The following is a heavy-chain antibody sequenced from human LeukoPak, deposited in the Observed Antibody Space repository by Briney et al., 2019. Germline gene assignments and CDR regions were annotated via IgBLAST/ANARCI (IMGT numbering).Heavy chain of an antibody. Sequence: GRSLRLSCAASGFRFSSSGMHWVRQAPGKGLEWVAVISYDGSNKYYADSVKGRFTISRDNSKNTLYLQMNSLRAEDTAVYYCARPSTQQQLVFRFDYWGQGTLVTVSS. J-gene: IGHJ4*02. CDR1: GFRFSSSG. CDR3: ARPSTQQQLVFRFDY. D-gene: IGHD6-13*01. CDR2: ISYDGSNK. V-gene: IGHV3-30*03.